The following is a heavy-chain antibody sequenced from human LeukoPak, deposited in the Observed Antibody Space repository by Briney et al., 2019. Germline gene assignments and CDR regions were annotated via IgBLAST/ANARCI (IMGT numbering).Heavy chain of an antibody. CDR1: GFTFSSSA. J-gene: IGHJ3*02. CDR3: AAATGATAGSYAFDI. Sequence: SVKVSCKASGFTFSSSAVQWVRQARGQRLEWIGWIVVGSGNTNYAQKFQERVTITRDMSTSTAYKELSSLRSEDTAVYYCAAATGATAGSYAFDIWGQGTMVTVSS. V-gene: IGHV1-58*01. D-gene: IGHD1-26*01. CDR2: IVVGSGNT.